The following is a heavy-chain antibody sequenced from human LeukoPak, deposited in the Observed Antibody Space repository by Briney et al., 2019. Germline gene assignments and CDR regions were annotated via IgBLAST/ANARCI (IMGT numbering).Heavy chain of an antibody. Sequence: GGSLRLSCAASGFTFSSYAMSWVRQAPGKGLEWVSVIYSGGSTYYADSVKGRFTISRDNSKNTVYLQMSSLRADDTAVYYCARGWGMSYDILTGYTPANWFDPWGQGTLVTVSS. CDR1: GFTFSSYA. CDR2: IYSGGST. V-gene: IGHV3-53*01. CDR3: ARGWGMSYDILTGYTPANWFDP. J-gene: IGHJ5*02. D-gene: IGHD3-9*01.